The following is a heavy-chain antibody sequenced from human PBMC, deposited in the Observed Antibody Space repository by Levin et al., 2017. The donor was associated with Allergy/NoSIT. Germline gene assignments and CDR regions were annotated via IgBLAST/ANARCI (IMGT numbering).Heavy chain of an antibody. CDR2: ISGSGGST. CDR3: AKDMYPIAVAGTLDAFDI. D-gene: IGHD6-19*01. J-gene: IGHJ3*02. Sequence: PGGSLRLSCAASGFTFSSYAMSWVRQAPGKGLEWVSAISGSGGSTYYADSVKGRFTISRDNSKNTLYLQMNSLRAEDTAVYYCAKDMYPIAVAGTLDAFDIWGQGTMVTVSS. CDR1: GFTFSSYA. V-gene: IGHV3-23*01.